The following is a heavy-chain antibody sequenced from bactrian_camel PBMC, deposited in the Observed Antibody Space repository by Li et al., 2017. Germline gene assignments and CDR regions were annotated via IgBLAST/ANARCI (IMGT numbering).Heavy chain of an antibody. CDR2: IAHDGRA. J-gene: IGHJ6*01. CDR3: AAGWGHCDLQADFRG. Sequence: HVQLVESGGGSVQAGGSLRLSCAVSLHTYSGNCMAWFRQIPGNEREGVASIAHDGRATYADSPEGRFTISKDNAKDTLYLQMRTLEPEDTGVYFCAAGWGHCDLQADFRGWGQGTQVTVS. D-gene: IGHD3*01. CDR1: LHTYSGNC. V-gene: IGHV3S53*01.